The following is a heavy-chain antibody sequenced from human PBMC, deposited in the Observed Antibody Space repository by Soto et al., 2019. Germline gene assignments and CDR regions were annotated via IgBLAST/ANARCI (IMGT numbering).Heavy chain of an antibody. J-gene: IGHJ5*01. D-gene: IGHD6-13*01. CDR2: ISWNSGSI. CDR1: GFTFDEYP. Sequence: GGSLRLSCAASGFTFDEYPMYWVRQGPGKGLEWVSGISWNSGSIAYADSVKGRFTISRDNAKKSLYLQMNSLRVEGTAFYYCVKDLFPYKAAGGNWFDSWGQGTLVTVSS. V-gene: IGHV3-9*01. CDR3: VKDLFPYKAAGGNWFDS.